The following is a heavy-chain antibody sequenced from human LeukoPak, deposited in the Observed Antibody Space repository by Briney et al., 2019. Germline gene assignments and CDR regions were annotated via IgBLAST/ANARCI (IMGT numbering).Heavy chain of an antibody. Sequence: PSETLSLTCTVSGASFTSGGFYWAWLRQSPGKGLEWIATVYYTGSTYYSASLESRVTISIDTSKNQFSLRLLSLTAADTAVYYCARHSGSGSLSRPFDPWGQGTLVTVSS. CDR1: GASFTSGGFY. CDR3: ARHSGSGSLSRPFDP. J-gene: IGHJ5*02. D-gene: IGHD3-10*01. CDR2: VYYTGST. V-gene: IGHV4-39*01.